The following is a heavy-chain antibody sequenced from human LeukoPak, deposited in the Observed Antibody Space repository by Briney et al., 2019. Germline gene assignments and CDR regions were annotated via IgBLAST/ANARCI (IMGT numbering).Heavy chain of an antibody. CDR1: GGSFSGYY. CDR2: INHSGST. V-gene: IGHV4-34*01. CDR3: ARGPTLQTFYGMDV. D-gene: IGHD4-11*01. Sequence: SETPSLTCAVYGGSFSGYYWSWIRQPPGKGLEWIGEINHSGSTNYNPSLKSRVTISVDTSKNQFSLKLSSVTAADTAVYYCARGPTLQTFYGMDVWGQGTTVTVSS. J-gene: IGHJ6*02.